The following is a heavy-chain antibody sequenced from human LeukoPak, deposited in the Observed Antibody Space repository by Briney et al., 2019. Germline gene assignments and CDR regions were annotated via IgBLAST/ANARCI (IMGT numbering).Heavy chain of an antibody. V-gene: IGHV1-2*02. CDR1: GYTFTSYG. J-gene: IGHJ4*02. D-gene: IGHD6-13*01. CDR2: INLNSGGT. CDR3: GRGGGYSSNWYEAY. Sequence: GASVKLSCKASGYTFTSYGISWVRQAPGQGLEWMGWINLNSGGTNYAQKCQGRVTMTSDTSISTAYMELSGLRSADTALYYCGRGGGYSSNWYEAYWGQGTLVTVSS.